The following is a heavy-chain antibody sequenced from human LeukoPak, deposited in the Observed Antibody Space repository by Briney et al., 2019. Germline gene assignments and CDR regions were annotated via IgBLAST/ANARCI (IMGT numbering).Heavy chain of an antibody. J-gene: IGHJ6*03. V-gene: IGHV3-23*01. CDR3: AKWAECCSGVRCYYYYMDV. CDR2: ICGVGDSK. Sequence: GGSLRLSCAASGFTFSNYSMNWVRQAPGKGLEWVSTICGVGDSKYYAAAVKGRFTMSRDNSKNTVYLQMNSRRVEDTAIYYCAKWAECCSGVRCYYYYMDVWGKGTTVTVSS. CDR1: GFTFSNYS. D-gene: IGHD2-15*01.